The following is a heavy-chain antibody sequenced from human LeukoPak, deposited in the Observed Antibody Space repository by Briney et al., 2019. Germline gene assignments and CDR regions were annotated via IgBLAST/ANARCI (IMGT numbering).Heavy chain of an antibody. CDR3: ARGGIPTGPYYYFYYMDV. V-gene: IGHV3-30*01. CDR1: GFTFSSNV. CDR2: ISYDGNNK. Sequence: PGGSLRLSGAASGFTFSSNVMHWVRQAPAKGLAWGALISYDGNNKFYADSVKSRFTISRDNSRNTLYMQMNSLRGEDAAVYSCARGGIPTGPYYYFYYMDVWGKGTAVTASS. D-gene: IGHD3-10*01. J-gene: IGHJ6*03.